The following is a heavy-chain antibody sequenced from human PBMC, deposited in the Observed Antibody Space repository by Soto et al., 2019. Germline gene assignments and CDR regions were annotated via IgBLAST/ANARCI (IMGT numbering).Heavy chain of an antibody. D-gene: IGHD3-22*01. V-gene: IGHV1-18*01. CDR1: GYNFNTYG. J-gene: IGHJ4*02. CDR2: ISGYNGYT. Sequence: QVQLVQSGAQVRRPGTSVRISCTTSGYNFNTYGIIWVRQAPGQGLEWMGWISGYNGYTKYAQSLEARVTLSTDTSTRTAFLELRNLRSGDTALYFCARDRDYSHTDADVDYWGQGTQVTVSS. CDR3: ARDRDYSHTDADVDY.